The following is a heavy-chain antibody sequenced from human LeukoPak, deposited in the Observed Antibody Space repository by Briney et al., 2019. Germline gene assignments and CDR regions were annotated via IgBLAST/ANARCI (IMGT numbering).Heavy chain of an antibody. CDR2: IIPILGIA. J-gene: IGHJ4*02. D-gene: IGHD6-13*01. CDR3: ARDPPTIAAAAE. V-gene: IGHV1-69*04. Sequence: SVKASCKVSGYTLTELSMHWVRQAPGKGLEWMGRIIPILGIANYAQKFQGRVTITADKSTSTAYMELSSLRSEDTAVYYCARDPPTIAAAAEWGQGTLVTVSS. CDR1: GYTLTELS.